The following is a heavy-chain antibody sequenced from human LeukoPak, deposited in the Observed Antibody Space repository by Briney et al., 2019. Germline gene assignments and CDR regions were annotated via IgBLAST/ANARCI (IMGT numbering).Heavy chain of an antibody. Sequence: SESLSLTCAVYGGSFSGYYWSWIRQPPGKGLEWIGEINHSGSTNYNPSLKSRVTISVDTSKNQFSLKLSSVTAADTAVYYCARGSSSGSDYWGQGTLVTVSS. D-gene: IGHD6-19*01. J-gene: IGHJ4*02. CDR2: INHSGST. CDR1: GGSFSGYY. V-gene: IGHV4-34*01. CDR3: ARGSSSGSDY.